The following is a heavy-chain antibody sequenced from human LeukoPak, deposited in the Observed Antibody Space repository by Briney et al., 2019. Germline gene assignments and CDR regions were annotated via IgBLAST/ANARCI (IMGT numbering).Heavy chain of an antibody. CDR2: ISGSGGST. J-gene: IGHJ4*02. Sequence: GGSLRLSCAASGFTFSSYAMSWVRQAPGKGLEWVSAISGSGGSTYYADSVKGRFTISRDNSKNTLYLQMNSLRAEDTAVYYCANGYSGYDGPFDYWGQGTLVTASS. D-gene: IGHD5-12*01. CDR1: GFTFSSYA. CDR3: ANGYSGYDGPFDY. V-gene: IGHV3-23*01.